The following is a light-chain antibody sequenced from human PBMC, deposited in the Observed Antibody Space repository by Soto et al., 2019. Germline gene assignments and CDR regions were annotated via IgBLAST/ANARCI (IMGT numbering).Light chain of an antibody. J-gene: IGKJ1*01. CDR1: QSISNW. Sequence: DIQMTQSPSTLSASVGDRVTITCRASQSISNWLAWYQQKPGKAPKLLIFKASTLESGVPSRFNGSGSGTQFALNISSLQPDDIATYHCQQYDTYPRAFGQGTKVDIK. CDR3: QQYDTYPRA. CDR2: KAS. V-gene: IGKV1-5*03.